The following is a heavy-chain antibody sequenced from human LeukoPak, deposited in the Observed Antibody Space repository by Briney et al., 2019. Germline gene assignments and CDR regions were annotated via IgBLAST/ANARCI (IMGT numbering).Heavy chain of an antibody. D-gene: IGHD6-19*01. Sequence: PGGSLRLSCAAFGFTFSRCAMSWVRQAPGKGLQWVSSITSSSNLYYSDSVRGRFSISRDNSKNTLYLQMNNLRAEDTAVYYCAKRDVLGGWYHDYWGQGTLVTVSS. V-gene: IGHV3-23*01. CDR2: ITSSSNL. CDR1: GFTFSRCA. CDR3: AKRDVLGGWYHDY. J-gene: IGHJ4*02.